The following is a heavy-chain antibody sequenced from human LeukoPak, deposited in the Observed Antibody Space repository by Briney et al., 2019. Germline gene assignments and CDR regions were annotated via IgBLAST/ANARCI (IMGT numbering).Heavy chain of an antibody. J-gene: IGHJ5*02. CDR1: GYTFTGYY. Sequence: GASVKVSCKASGYTFTGYYMHWVRQAPGQGLEWMGWINPNSGGTNYAQKFQGRVTMTRDTSISTAYMELSRLRSDDTAVYYCARVVTAYSGSSLLSWFDPWGQGTLVTVSS. CDR2: INPNSGGT. CDR3: ARVVTAYSGSSLLSWFDP. D-gene: IGHD1-26*01. V-gene: IGHV1-2*02.